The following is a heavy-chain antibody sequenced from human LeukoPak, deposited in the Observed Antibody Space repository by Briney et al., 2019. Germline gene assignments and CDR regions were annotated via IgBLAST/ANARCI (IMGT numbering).Heavy chain of an antibody. CDR2: INPSGGST. CDR3: ARVYSGYAVYFDY. V-gene: IGHV1-46*01. D-gene: IGHD5-12*01. Sequence: ASVKVFCKASGYTFTSYYMHWVRQAPGQGLEWMGIINPSGGSTSYAQKFQGRVTMTRDTSTSTVYMELSSLRSDDTAVYYCARVYSGYAVYFDYWGQGTLVTVSS. J-gene: IGHJ4*02. CDR1: GYTFTSYY.